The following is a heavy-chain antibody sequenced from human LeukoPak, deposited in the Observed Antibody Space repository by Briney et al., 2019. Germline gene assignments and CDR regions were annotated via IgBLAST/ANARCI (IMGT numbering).Heavy chain of an antibody. Sequence: GASVKVSCKASGYTFTSYGISWVRQAPGQGLEWMGWINTNTGNPTYAQGFTGRFVFSLDTSVSTAYLQISSLKAEDTAVYYCARDCHAPYYDFWSGYYSYYYMDVWGKGTTVTVSS. CDR1: GYTFTSYG. V-gene: IGHV7-4-1*02. D-gene: IGHD3-3*01. CDR3: ARDCHAPYYDFWSGYYSYYYMDV. CDR2: INTNTGNP. J-gene: IGHJ6*03.